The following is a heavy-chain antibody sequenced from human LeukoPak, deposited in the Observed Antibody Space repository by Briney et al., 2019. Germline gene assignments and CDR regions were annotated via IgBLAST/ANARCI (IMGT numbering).Heavy chain of an antibody. V-gene: IGHV3-30*02. CDR3: AKDRSPYDFWSGYDY. CDR1: GFTFSSYG. D-gene: IGHD3-3*01. Sequence: PGGSLRLSCAASGFTFSSYGMHWVRQAPGKGLEWVAFIRYDGSNKYYADSVKGRFTISRDNSKNTLYLQMNSLRAEDAAVYYCAKDRSPYDFWSGYDYWGQGTLVTVSS. J-gene: IGHJ4*02. CDR2: IRYDGSNK.